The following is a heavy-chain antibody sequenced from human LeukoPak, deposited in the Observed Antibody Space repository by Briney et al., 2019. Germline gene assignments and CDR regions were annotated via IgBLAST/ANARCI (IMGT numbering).Heavy chain of an antibody. D-gene: IGHD6-19*01. CDR3: AKDYLIAVAGTFEY. J-gene: IGHJ4*02. CDR2: ISYDGSNK. CDR1: GFTFSSYG. V-gene: IGHV3-30*18. Sequence: PGGSLRLSCAASGFTFSSYGMHWVRQAPGKGLEWVAVISYDGSNKYYADPVKGRFTISRDNSKNTLYLQMNSLRAEDTAVYYCAKDYLIAVAGTFEYWGQGTLVTVSS.